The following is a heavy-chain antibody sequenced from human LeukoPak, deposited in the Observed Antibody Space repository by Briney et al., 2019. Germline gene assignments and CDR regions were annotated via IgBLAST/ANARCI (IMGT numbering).Heavy chain of an antibody. D-gene: IGHD6-13*01. CDR3: ARDRESSSWFDY. Sequence: GGSLRLSCVVSGLTFSSYSMNRVRQTPGKGLEWVSSISSSSSYIYYADSVKGRFTISRDNAKNSLYLQMKSLRAEDTAVYYCARDRESSSWFDYWGQGTLVTVSS. V-gene: IGHV3-21*01. CDR1: GLTFSSYS. CDR2: ISSSSSYI. J-gene: IGHJ4*02.